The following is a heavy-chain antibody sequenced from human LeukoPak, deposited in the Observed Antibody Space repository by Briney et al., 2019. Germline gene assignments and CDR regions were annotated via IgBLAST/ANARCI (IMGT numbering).Heavy chain of an antibody. J-gene: IGHJ4*02. V-gene: IGHV3-48*03. D-gene: IGHD6-6*01. CDR1: GFTFSSYE. CDR3: AKGEYSSAVDY. CDR2: ISSSGSTI. Sequence: PGGSLRLSCAASGFTFSSYELNWVRQAPGKGVEWVSYISSSGSTIYYADSVKGRFTISRDNAKNSLYLQMNCLRAEDTAVYYCAKGEYSSAVDYWGQGTLATVSS.